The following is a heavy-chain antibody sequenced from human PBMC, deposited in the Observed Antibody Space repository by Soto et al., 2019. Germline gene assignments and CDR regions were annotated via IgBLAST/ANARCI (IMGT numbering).Heavy chain of an antibody. CDR3: ARDRPSGYTVYYYYGMDV. Sequence: QVQLVESGGGVVQPGRSLRLSCAASGFTFSSYAMHWVRQAPGKGLEWVAVISYDGSNKYYADSVKGRFTISRDNSKNTLYLQMNSLRAEDTAVYYRARDRPSGYTVYYYYGMDVWGQGTTVTVSS. J-gene: IGHJ6*02. V-gene: IGHV3-30-3*01. D-gene: IGHD5-12*01. CDR1: GFTFSSYA. CDR2: ISYDGSNK.